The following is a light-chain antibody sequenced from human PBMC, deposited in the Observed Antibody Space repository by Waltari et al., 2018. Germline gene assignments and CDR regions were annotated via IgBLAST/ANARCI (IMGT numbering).Light chain of an antibody. Sequence: EIVLTQSPGTLSLSPGERATLSCMASQSVSSSYLAWYQQKPGQAPRLLIYGTSNRATGIPDRFSGRGSGTDFSLTISRLEPEDFAVYYCQQYGSSPLTFGGGTKVEIK. CDR3: QQYGSSPLT. V-gene: IGKV3-20*01. J-gene: IGKJ4*01. CDR1: QSVSSSY. CDR2: GTS.